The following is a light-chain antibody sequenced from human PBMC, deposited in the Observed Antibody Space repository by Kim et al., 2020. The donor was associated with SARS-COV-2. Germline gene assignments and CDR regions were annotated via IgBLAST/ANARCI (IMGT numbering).Light chain of an antibody. CDR1: SSDVGYYNF. CDR2: DVS. CDR3: SSYTSSSTYV. J-gene: IGLJ1*01. V-gene: IGLV2-14*03. Sequence: QSASVSGSPGQSITISCTGTSSDVGYYNFVSWYQQHPGKAPKLMIFDVSDRPSGVSNRFSGSKSGNTASLTISGLQAEDEADYYCSSYTSSSTYVFGTGTKVTVL.